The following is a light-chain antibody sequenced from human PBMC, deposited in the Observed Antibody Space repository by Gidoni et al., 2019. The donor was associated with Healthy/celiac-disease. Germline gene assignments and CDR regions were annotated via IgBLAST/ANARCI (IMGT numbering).Light chain of an antibody. J-gene: IGLJ2*01. Sequence: SYELNQPPSVSVSPGQTASITCSGYKLGDKYACWYQQKPGQSPVLVIYQDSKRPPGIPERFSGSNSGNTATLTISGTQAMDEADYYCQAWDSSTYVVFGGGTKLTVL. CDR3: QAWDSSTYVV. CDR2: QDS. CDR1: KLGDKY. V-gene: IGLV3-1*01.